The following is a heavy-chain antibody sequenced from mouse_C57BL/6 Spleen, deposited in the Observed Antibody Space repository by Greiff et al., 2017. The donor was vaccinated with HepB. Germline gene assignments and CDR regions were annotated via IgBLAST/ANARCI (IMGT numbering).Heavy chain of an antibody. Sequence: EVQLVESGGGLVKPGGSLKLSCAASGFTFSSYAMSWVRQTPEKRLEWVATISDGGSYTYYPDNVKGRFTISRDNAKNNLYLQMSHLKSEDTAMYYCAREGYSDTGFAYWGQGTLVTVSA. D-gene: IGHD2-13*01. V-gene: IGHV5-4*01. CDR3: AREGYSDTGFAY. CDR2: ISDGGSYT. CDR1: GFTFSSYA. J-gene: IGHJ3*01.